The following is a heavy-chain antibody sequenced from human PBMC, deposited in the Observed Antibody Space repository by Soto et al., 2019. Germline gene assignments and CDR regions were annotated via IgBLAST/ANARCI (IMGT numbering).Heavy chain of an antibody. D-gene: IGHD4-4*01. J-gene: IGHJ4*02. CDR2: ISGGAGST. CDR3: ANDDYNSFDY. V-gene: IGHV3-23*01. CDR1: GFTFSSYA. Sequence: SLRLSCAASGFTFSSYAMSWVRQAPGKGLEWVSSISGGAGSTYYADSVKGRFTISRDNSKNTLYLQMNSLRAEDTAVYFCANDDYNSFDYWGQGTLVTVSS.